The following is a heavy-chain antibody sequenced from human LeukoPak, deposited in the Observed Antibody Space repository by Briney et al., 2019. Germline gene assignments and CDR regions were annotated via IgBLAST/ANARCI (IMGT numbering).Heavy chain of an antibody. CDR3: ATDREIRYCSSTSCYGYLDR. CDR2: ISSSSSYI. D-gene: IGHD2-2*01. V-gene: IGHV3-21*03. CDR1: GFTFTSYA. Sequence: GGSLRLSCSGSGFTFTSYAMHWVRQAPGKGLEWVSYISSSSSYIYYADSVKGRFTISKDNAKNSLYLQMNSLKTEDTAVYYCATDREIRYCSSTSCYGYLDRWGQGTLVTVSS. J-gene: IGHJ4*02.